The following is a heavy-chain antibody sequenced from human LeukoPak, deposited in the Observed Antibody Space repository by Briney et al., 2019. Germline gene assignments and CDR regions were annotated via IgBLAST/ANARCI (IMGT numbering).Heavy chain of an antibody. CDR2: INPNRGGT. Sequence: ASVKVSCKASGYTFTGYYMHWVRQAPGQGLEWMGWINPNRGGTNYAQKFQGRVTMTRDTSISTAYMELSRLRSDDTAVYYCAYDSSGYYYHLNFDYWGQGTLVTVSS. CDR3: AYDSSGYYYHLNFDY. V-gene: IGHV1-2*02. J-gene: IGHJ4*02. CDR1: GYTFTGYY. D-gene: IGHD3-22*01.